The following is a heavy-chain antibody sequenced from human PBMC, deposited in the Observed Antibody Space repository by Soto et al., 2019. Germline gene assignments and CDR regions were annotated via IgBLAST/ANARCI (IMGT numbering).Heavy chain of an antibody. Sequence: SETLSLTCAVYGGSFSGYYWSWIRQPPGKGLEWIGEINHSGSTNYNPSLKSRVTISVDTSKNQFSLKLSSVTAADTAVYYCARGIKVVPAASFWYYFDYWGRGTLVTVSS. V-gene: IGHV4-34*01. CDR1: GGSFSGYY. CDR3: ARGIKVVPAASFWYYFDY. D-gene: IGHD2-2*01. J-gene: IGHJ4*01. CDR2: INHSGST.